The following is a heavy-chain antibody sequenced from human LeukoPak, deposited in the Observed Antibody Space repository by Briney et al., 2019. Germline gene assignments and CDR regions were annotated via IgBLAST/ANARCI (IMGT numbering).Heavy chain of an antibody. CDR1: GFTFSNAW. D-gene: IGHD3-22*01. V-gene: IGHV3-15*07. J-gene: IGHJ5*02. CDR2: IRSNSDGGTI. Sequence: GGSLRLSCATSGFTFSNAWMNWVRQAPGKGLEWVGRIRSNSDGGTIDYAAPVKGRFTPSRDDSKTTLYLQMNSLQTEDTAVYYCATDFYDSTWGQGTLVTVSS. CDR3: ATDFYDST.